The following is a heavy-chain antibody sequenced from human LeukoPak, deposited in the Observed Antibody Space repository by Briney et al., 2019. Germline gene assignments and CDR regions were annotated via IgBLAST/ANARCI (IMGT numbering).Heavy chain of an antibody. Sequence: ASVKVSCKTSGYSFTVYFMHWVRQAPGQGLEWMGWINPNSGDTKYAQRFQDRVTVTRDTSINTAYMELRRLTSDDTAVYYCARVPSMIRGVVNYGMDVWGQGTTVTVSS. V-gene: IGHV1-2*02. CDR1: GYSFTVYF. D-gene: IGHD3-10*01. CDR3: ARVPSMIRGVVNYGMDV. J-gene: IGHJ6*02. CDR2: INPNSGDT.